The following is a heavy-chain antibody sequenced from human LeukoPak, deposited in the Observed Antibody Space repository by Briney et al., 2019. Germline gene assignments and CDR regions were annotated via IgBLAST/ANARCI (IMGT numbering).Heavy chain of an antibody. V-gene: IGHV3-66*01. J-gene: IGHJ4*02. CDR1: GFTVSDNY. Sequence: GGSLRLSCAASGFTVSDNYMSWVRQAPGKGLEWVSVIYSGGSTYYADSVKGRFTISRDNSKNTLYLQMNSLRAEDTAVYYCARVLNDDILTGYSHFDYWGQGTLVTVSS. CDR2: IYSGGST. D-gene: IGHD3-9*01. CDR3: ARVLNDDILTGYSHFDY.